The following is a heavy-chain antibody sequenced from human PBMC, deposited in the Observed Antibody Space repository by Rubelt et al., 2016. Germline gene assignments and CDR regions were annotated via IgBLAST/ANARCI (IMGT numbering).Heavy chain of an antibody. V-gene: IGHV3-7*01. Sequence: EVQLLESGGGLVQPGGSLRLSCAASGFTFSSYAMRWVRQAPGKGLEWVANINEDGSEKYYVDSVKGRFTISRDNAQNSLYLQMNSLKVDDTAIYYCARDASEWSRDSWGQGALVTVSS. J-gene: IGHJ5*02. CDR3: ARDASEWSRDS. D-gene: IGHD3-3*01. CDR2: INEDGSEK. CDR1: GFTFSSYA.